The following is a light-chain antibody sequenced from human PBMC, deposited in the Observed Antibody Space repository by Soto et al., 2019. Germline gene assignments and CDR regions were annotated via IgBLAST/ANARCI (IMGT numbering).Light chain of an antibody. Sequence: ESVVTQSPATLSLSPGERATLSCRASQSISSYLAWYQQKPGQVPRLLIYDASNRATGIPARFSGSGSGTDFTLTISSLEPEDFAVYYCQQRSTLPLTFGGGTKVEIK. J-gene: IGKJ4*01. CDR2: DAS. CDR3: QQRSTLPLT. V-gene: IGKV3-11*01. CDR1: QSISSY.